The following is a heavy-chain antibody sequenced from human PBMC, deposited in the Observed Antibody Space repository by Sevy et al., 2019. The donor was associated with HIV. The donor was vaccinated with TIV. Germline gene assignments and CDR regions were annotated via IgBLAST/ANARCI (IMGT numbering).Heavy chain of an antibody. V-gene: IGHV3-7*03. CDR3: AKDVPRDFWSAYSPGYFDY. Sequence: GESLKISCVASGFTLNNYWMHWVRQAPGKGLEWVANINQDGGVTYYVDSVRGRFTISRDNGGNLVFLQMNRRRVEDTAVYFCAKDVPRDFWSAYSPGYFDYWGQGSLVTVSS. J-gene: IGHJ4*02. CDR1: GFTLNNYW. D-gene: IGHD3-3*01. CDR2: INQDGGVT.